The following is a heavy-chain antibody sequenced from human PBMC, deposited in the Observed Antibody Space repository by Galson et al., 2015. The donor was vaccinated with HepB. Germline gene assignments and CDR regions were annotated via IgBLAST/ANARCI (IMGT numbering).Heavy chain of an antibody. Sequence: SVKVSCKASGFTFTSSAVQWVRQARGQRLEWIGWIVVGSGNTNYAQKFQERVTNTRDMSTSTAYMELSSLRSEDTAVYYCAREVGLVGGGRAFDYWGQGTLVTVSS. J-gene: IGHJ4*02. D-gene: IGHD2-15*01. CDR1: GFTFTSSA. CDR2: IVVGSGNT. V-gene: IGHV1-58*01. CDR3: AREVGLVGGGRAFDY.